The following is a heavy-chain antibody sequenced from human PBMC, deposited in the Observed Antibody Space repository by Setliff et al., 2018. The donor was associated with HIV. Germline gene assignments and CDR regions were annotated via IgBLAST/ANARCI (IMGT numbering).Heavy chain of an antibody. CDR2: INHSGST. J-gene: IGHJ3*02. CDR3: ARESTRSLDI. CDR1: GGSFSGYY. V-gene: IGHV4-34*01. Sequence: PSETLSLTCAVYGGSFSGYYWSWIRQPPGKGLEWIGEINHSGSTNYNPSLKSRVTISVDTSKNQFSLKLSSVTAADTAVYYCARESTRSLDIWGQGTMVTVSS.